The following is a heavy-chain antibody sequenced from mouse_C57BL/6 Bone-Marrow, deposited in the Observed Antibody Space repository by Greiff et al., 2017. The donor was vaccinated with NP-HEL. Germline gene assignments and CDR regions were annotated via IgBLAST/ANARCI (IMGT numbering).Heavy chain of an antibody. CDR1: GFTFSSYG. J-gene: IGHJ1*03. CDR2: ISSGGSYT. D-gene: IGHD1-1*01. V-gene: IGHV5-6*01. Sequence: EVHLVESGGDLVKPGGSLKLSCAASGFTFSSYGMSWVRQTPDQRLEWVATISSGGSYTYYPDSVKGRFTISRDNAKNTLYLQMSSLKSEDTAMYYCARQGYYYWYFDVWGTGTTVTVSS. CDR3: ARQGYYYWYFDV.